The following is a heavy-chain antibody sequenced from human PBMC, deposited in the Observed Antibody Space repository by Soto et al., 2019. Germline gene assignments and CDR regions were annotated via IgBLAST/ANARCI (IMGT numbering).Heavy chain of an antibody. Sequence: SETLSLTCTVSGGSISSYYWSWIRQPPGKGLEWIGYIYYSGSTNYNPSLKSRVTISVDTSKNQFSLKLSSVTAADTAVYYCAREVVVVPAATYYYYYYMDVWGKGTTVTVSS. D-gene: IGHD2-2*01. J-gene: IGHJ6*03. V-gene: IGHV4-59*01. CDR3: AREVVVVPAATYYYYYYMDV. CDR1: GGSISSYY. CDR2: IYYSGST.